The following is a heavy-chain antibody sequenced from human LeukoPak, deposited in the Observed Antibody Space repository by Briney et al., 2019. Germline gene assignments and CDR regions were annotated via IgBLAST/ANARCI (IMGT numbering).Heavy chain of an antibody. CDR2: INEDGSEI. D-gene: IGHD2-21*01. CDR1: GFTFSRSW. J-gene: IGHJ5*02. Sequence: PGGSLRLSCAASGFTFSRSWMTWVRQAPGKGLEWVASINEDGSEIHYVDSVKGRFTISRDNAKDSLYLQMNSLTAGDTAMYYCVRAYHPGGWFDPWGQGTLVTVSS. V-gene: IGHV3-7*04. CDR3: VRAYHPGGWFDP.